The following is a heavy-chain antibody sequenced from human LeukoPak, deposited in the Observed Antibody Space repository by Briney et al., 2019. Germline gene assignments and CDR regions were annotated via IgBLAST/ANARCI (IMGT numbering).Heavy chain of an antibody. J-gene: IGHJ6*02. CDR1: GFTLSDYD. CDR3: TRDRHGMAV. V-gene: IGHV3-13*01. Sequence: GGSLRLSCAASGFTLSDYDMHWVRRGTGKGLEWVSAIGAAGDTYYQGSVKGRFTISRDEAKNFLYHQMNSLRVEDTAVYYCTRDRHGMAVWGQGTTVTVSS. CDR2: IGAAGDT.